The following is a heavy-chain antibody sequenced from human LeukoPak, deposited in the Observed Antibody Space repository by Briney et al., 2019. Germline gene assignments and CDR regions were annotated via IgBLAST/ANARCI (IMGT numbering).Heavy chain of an antibody. CDR2: IRSKANSYAT. CDR1: GFTFSGSA. Sequence: GGSLRLSCAASGFTFSGSAMHWVRQASGKGLEWVGRIRSKANSYATAYAASVKGRFTISRDDSKNTAYLQMNGLKTEDTAVYYCTRDLTFGGVIVPSDDYWGQGTLVTVSS. V-gene: IGHV3-73*01. J-gene: IGHJ4*02. D-gene: IGHD3-16*02. CDR3: TRDLTFGGVIVPSDDY.